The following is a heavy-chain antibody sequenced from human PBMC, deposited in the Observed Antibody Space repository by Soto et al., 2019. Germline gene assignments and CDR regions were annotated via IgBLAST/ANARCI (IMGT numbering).Heavy chain of an antibody. J-gene: IGHJ5*02. CDR3: ARVRGVVISPIYNWFDP. CDR2: IYYSGST. Sequence: SETLSLTCTVSGGSISSGGYYWSWIRQHPGKGLEWIGYIYYSGSTYYNPSLKSRVTISVDTSKNQFSLKLSSVTAADTAVYYCARVRGVVISPIYNWFDPWGQGTLVTVSS. D-gene: IGHD3-3*01. V-gene: IGHV4-31*03. CDR1: GGSISSGGYY.